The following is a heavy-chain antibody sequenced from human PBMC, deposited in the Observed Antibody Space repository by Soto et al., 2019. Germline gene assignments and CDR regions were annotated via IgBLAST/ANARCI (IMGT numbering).Heavy chain of an antibody. CDR3: ARYYYDSSGYYFNWFDP. CDR2: IYYSGST. CDR1: GGSISSGDYY. V-gene: IGHV4-30-4*01. J-gene: IGHJ5*02. D-gene: IGHD3-22*01. Sequence: SETLSLTCTVSGGSISSGDYYWSWIRQPPGKGLEWIGYIYYSGSTYYNPSLKSRVTISVDTSKNQFSLKLSSVTAADTAVYYCARYYYDSSGYYFNWFDPWGQGTLVTVSS.